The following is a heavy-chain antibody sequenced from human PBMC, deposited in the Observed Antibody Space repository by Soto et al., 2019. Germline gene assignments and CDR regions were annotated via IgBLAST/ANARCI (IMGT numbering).Heavy chain of an antibody. J-gene: IGHJ5*02. CDR3: ARGPAARRGPGTGFSRGWFDP. CDR2: IKQDGSEK. CDR1: GFTFSSYW. D-gene: IGHD6-6*01. Sequence: EVQLVESGGGLVQPGGSLRLSCAASGFTFSSYWMSWVRQAPGKGLEWVANIKQDGSEKYYVDSVKGRFTISRDNAKNSLYLQMNSLRAEDTAVYYCARGPAARRGPGTGFSRGWFDPWGQGTLVTVSS. V-gene: IGHV3-7*03.